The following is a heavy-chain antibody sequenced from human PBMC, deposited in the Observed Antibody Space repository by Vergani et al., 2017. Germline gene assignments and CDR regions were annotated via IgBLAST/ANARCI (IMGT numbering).Heavy chain of an antibody. D-gene: IGHD1-14*01. CDR2: IYYTGST. V-gene: IGHV4-39*01. Sequence: QLQLQESGPGLVKPSETLSLTCTVSGASISSSSYYWGWIRQPPGKGLEWIGHIYYTGSTYYNPSLKSRVTISVETSKNQFSLNLRSVTAADTSIYYCARGITGTFDIWGQGTMVTVSS. CDR3: ARGITGTFDI. CDR1: GASISSSSYY. J-gene: IGHJ3*02.